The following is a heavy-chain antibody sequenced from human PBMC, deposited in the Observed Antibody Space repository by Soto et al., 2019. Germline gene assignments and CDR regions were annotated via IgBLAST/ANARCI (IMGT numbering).Heavy chain of an antibody. V-gene: IGHV3-23*01. CDR3: AKSASGQWLEIDS. J-gene: IGHJ4*02. D-gene: IGHD6-19*01. Sequence: EVQLLESGGGLVQPGGSLRLSCAGSGFTFNSCAMSWVRQAPGKGLEWVSAISGGGYNTYYADSVKGRFTISRDNSRNTLYLQMNSLRAEDTAVYYCAKSASGQWLEIDSWGQGTLVTVSS. CDR2: ISGGGYNT. CDR1: GFTFNSCA.